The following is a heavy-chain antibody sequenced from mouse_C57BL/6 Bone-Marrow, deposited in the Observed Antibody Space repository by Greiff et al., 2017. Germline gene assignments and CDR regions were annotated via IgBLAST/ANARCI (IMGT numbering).Heavy chain of an antibody. CDR3: AREGYGSSGWYFDV. CDR2: ISDGGSYT. V-gene: IGHV5-4*01. J-gene: IGHJ1*03. Sequence: EVMLVESGGGLVKPGGSLKLSCAASGFTFSSYAMSWVRQTPERRLEWVATISDGGSYTYYPGNVKGRFTISSDNAKTNLYLQMSHLKSEDTAMYDCAREGYGSSGWYFDVWGTGTTVTVSS. D-gene: IGHD1-1*01. CDR1: GFTFSSYA.